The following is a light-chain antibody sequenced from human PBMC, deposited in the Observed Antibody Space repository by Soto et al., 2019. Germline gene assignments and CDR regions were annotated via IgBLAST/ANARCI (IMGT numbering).Light chain of an antibody. CDR3: SSYTSSNTLL. CDR1: SSDVGGYNY. CDR2: EVS. Sequence: QSALTQPASVSGSPGQSIAISCTGTSSDVGGYNYVSWYQQHPRKAPKLMIYEVSYRPSGISNRFSGSKSGNTASLTISGLQAEDEADYYCSSYTSSNTLLFGGGTKLTVL. V-gene: IGLV2-14*01. J-gene: IGLJ2*01.